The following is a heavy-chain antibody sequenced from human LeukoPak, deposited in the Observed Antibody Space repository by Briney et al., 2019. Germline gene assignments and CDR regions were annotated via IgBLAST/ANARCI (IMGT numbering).Heavy chain of an antibody. D-gene: IGHD2-2*01. CDR2: ISSSGSTI. J-gene: IGHJ3*02. CDR3: ASRLYCSSTSCYETGAFDI. CDR1: GFTFSSYE. Sequence: PGGSLRLSCAASGFTFSSYEMNWVRQAPGKGLEWVSYISSSGSTIYYADPVKGRFTISRDNAKNSLYLQMNSLRAEDTAVYYCASRLYCSSTSCYETGAFDIWGQGTMVTVSS. V-gene: IGHV3-48*03.